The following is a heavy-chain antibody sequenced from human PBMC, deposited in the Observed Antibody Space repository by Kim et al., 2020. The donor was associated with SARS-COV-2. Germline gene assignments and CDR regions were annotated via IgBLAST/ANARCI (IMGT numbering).Heavy chain of an antibody. Sequence: ASVKVSCKTYGYTFKGFSIHWVRQAPGLGLEWVGRINPDTGAAVYAQKFQGRVTMSRDTSITTAYMEVTSLKSDDTAVYFCARAQLSVTGYYPDFWGQGTLVTVSS. V-gene: IGHV1-2*06. CDR3: ARAQLSVTGYYPDF. CDR1: GYTFKGFS. CDR2: INPDTGAA. J-gene: IGHJ4*02. D-gene: IGHD3-9*01.